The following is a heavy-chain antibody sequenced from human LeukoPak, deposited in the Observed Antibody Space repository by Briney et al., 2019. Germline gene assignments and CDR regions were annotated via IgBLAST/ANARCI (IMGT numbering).Heavy chain of an antibody. J-gene: IGHJ2*01. D-gene: IGHD5-24*01. Sequence: GGSLRLSCAASGFTFNTYTMSWVRQAPGKGLEWVSAISGSGGSTYYADSVKGRFTISRDNSKNTLYLQMNSLRAEDTAVYYCAKDRTYSSRDGYNSYWYFDLWGRGTLVTVSS. CDR1: GFTFNTYT. V-gene: IGHV3-23*01. CDR3: AKDRTYSSRDGYNSYWYFDL. CDR2: ISGSGGST.